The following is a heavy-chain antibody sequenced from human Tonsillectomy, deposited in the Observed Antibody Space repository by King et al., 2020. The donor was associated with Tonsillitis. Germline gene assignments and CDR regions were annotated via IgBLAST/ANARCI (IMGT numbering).Heavy chain of an antibody. CDR1: GFTFSSYA. V-gene: IGHV3-30-3*01. CDR3: ASNAPSTSSRRVLYFDY. Sequence: VQLVESGGGVVQPGKSLRLSCVVSGFTFSSYALHWVRQAPGKGLEWLTIISYDGSNQYYADSVKGRFTISRDNSKNTLYLQMNSLRYEDTAIYYCASNAPSTSSRRVLYFDYWGQGTLVTVSS. D-gene: IGHD2-2*01. J-gene: IGHJ4*02. CDR2: ISYDGSNQ.